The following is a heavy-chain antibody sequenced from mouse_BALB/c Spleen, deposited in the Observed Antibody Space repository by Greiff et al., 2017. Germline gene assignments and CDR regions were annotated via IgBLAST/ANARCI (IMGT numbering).Heavy chain of an antibody. J-gene: IGHJ4*01. CDR2: ISYDGSN. D-gene: IGHD1-1*02. V-gene: IGHV3-6*02. CDR3: ARDYDYDGMDY. Sequence: EVQLQESGPGLVKPSQSLSLTCSVTGYSITSGYYWNWIRQFPGNKLEWMGYISYDGSNNYNPSLKNRISITRDTSKNQFFLKLNSVTTEDTATYYCARDYDYDGMDYWGQGTSVTVSS. CDR1: GYSITSGYY.